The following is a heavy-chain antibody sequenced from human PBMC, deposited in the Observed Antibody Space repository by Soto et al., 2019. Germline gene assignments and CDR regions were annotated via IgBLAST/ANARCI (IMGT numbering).Heavy chain of an antibody. V-gene: IGHV6-1*01. CDR3: ARAYYDFWSGLYGMDV. J-gene: IGHJ6*04. D-gene: IGHD3-3*01. CDR2: TYYRSKWYN. Sequence: SQTLSLTCAISGDSVSSNSAAWNWIRQSPSRGLEWLGRTYYRSKWYNDYAVSVKSRITINPDTSKNQFSLQLNSVTPEDTAVYYCARAYYDFWSGLYGMDVWGKGTTVTVSS. CDR1: GDSVSSNSAA.